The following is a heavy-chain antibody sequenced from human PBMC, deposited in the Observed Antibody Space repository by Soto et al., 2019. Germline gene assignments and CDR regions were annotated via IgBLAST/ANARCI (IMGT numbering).Heavy chain of an antibody. D-gene: IGHD1-26*01. CDR1: GGSFNSYP. J-gene: IGHJ4*02. Sequence: QVRLVQSGAEVKKPGSSVKVSCTASGGSFNSYPLTWVRQAPGQGPEWMGGIIAIFGTPKYAPKFQGRVTITADESTNTGYMQLSSLRSEDTAIYYCATVSGEGHNPYFDYWGQGTLVTVSS. V-gene: IGHV1-69*12. CDR2: IIAIFGTP. CDR3: ATVSGEGHNPYFDY.